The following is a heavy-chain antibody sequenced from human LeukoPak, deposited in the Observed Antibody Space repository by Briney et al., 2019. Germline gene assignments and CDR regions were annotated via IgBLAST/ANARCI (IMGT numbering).Heavy chain of an antibody. V-gene: IGHV3-23*01. Sequence: PGGSLRLSCAGSGFTFSNYAMSWVRQAPGKGLEWVSAISGSGGSTYYADSVKGRFTISRDNSKNTLYLQMNSLRAEDTAVYYCAKEVSSYGGWYYFDYWGQGTLVTVSS. CDR3: AKEVSSYGGWYYFDY. CDR1: GFTFSNYA. J-gene: IGHJ4*02. D-gene: IGHD1-26*01. CDR2: ISGSGGST.